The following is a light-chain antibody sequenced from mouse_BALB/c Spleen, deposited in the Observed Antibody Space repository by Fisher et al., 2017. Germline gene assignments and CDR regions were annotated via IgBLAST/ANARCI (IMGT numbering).Light chain of an antibody. V-gene: IGKV4-59*01. J-gene: IGKJ5*01. CDR1: SSVSY. Sequence: IVLTQSTAIMSASPGEKVTMTCSASSSVSYMHWYQQKSGTSPKRWIYDTSKLASGVPARFSGSGSGTQYSLKINSLQSEDFGSYYCQHFWGTPLTFGAGTKLELK. CDR2: DTS. CDR3: QHFWGTPLT.